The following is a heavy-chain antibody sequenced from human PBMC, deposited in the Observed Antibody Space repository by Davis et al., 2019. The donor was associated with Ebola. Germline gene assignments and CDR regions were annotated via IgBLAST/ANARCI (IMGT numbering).Heavy chain of an antibody. D-gene: IGHD3-16*01. CDR3: ASWGREGY. J-gene: IGHJ4*02. V-gene: IGHV4-39*07. Sequence: MPGGSLRLSCTVSGGSISSSSYYWGWIRQPPGKGLEWIGSIYYSGSTYYNPSLKSRVTISVDTSKNQFSLKLSSVTAADTAVYYCASWGREGYWGQGTLVTVSS. CDR2: IYYSGST. CDR1: GGSISSSSYY.